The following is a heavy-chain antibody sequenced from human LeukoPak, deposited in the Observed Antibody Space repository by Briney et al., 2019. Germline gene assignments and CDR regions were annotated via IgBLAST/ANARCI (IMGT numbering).Heavy chain of an antibody. Sequence: SETLSLTCTVSGDSISNFYWNWIRQPAEKGLEWIGRIHTSETTNYNPPLKSRVTMSVDTSKNQFSLKLNSVTAADTAVYHCARKSLRQNYFDYWGQGILVTVSS. J-gene: IGHJ4*02. CDR1: GDSISNFY. V-gene: IGHV4-4*07. CDR3: ARKSLRQNYFDY. CDR2: IHTSETT. D-gene: IGHD5/OR15-5a*01.